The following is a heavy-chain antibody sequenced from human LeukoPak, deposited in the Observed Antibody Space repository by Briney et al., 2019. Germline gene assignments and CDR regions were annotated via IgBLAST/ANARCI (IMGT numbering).Heavy chain of an antibody. V-gene: IGHV3-30*02. CDR1: TFTFSDYG. CDR2: IRYDGTKT. Sequence: PGGSLRLSCVGSTFTFSDYGMHWVRQAPGKGLEWVAFIRYDGTKTYYADSAKGRFTISRDNSKNTLYLQMNSLRAEDTAVYYCAKALGSSWYCFDYWGQGTLVTVSS. CDR3: AKALGSSWYCFDY. D-gene: IGHD6-13*01. J-gene: IGHJ4*02.